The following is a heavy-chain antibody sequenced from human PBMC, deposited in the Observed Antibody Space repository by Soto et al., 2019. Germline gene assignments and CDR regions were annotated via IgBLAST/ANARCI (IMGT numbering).Heavy chain of an antibody. V-gene: IGHV3-30*18. Sequence: QVQLVESGGGVVQPGRSLRLSCAASGFTFSSYGMHWVRQAPGKGLEWVAVISYDGSNKYYADSVKGRFTISRDNSKNTLYLEMTSLRAEDTAVDYCAKDFSGGGYYTRPLDYWGQGTLVTVSS. CDR3: AKDFSGGGYYTRPLDY. CDR1: GFTFSSYG. D-gene: IGHD1-26*01. J-gene: IGHJ4*02. CDR2: ISYDGSNK.